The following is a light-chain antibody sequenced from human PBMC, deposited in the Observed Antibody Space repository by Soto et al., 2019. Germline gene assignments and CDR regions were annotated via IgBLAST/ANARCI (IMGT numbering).Light chain of an antibody. CDR3: QSYDNSLSGRV. CDR1: NSDVGGYNF. V-gene: IGLV2-11*01. Sequence: QSALTQPRSVSGSPGQSVTISCTGTNSDVGGYNFVSWYQQLPGKAPKLMISAVSQRPSGVPDRFSGSKSGNTASLTISGLQADDEADYYCQSYDNSLSGRVFGGGTKVTVL. J-gene: IGLJ3*02. CDR2: AVS.